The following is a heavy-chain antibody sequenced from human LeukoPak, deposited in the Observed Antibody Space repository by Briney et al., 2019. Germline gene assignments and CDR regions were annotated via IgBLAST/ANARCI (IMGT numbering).Heavy chain of an antibody. CDR1: NYTFTSYG. V-gene: IGHV1-18*01. Sequence: ASVKVSCKASNYTFTSYGISWVRQAPGQGPEWMGWISASSGDTHYAEKFRGRVIMTRDTSTSTAFSELGSLRSDDTAVYFCARSHTDYYDSAGDNWGQGTLVTVSS. CDR2: ISASSGDT. D-gene: IGHD3-22*01. J-gene: IGHJ4*02. CDR3: ARSHTDYYDSAGDN.